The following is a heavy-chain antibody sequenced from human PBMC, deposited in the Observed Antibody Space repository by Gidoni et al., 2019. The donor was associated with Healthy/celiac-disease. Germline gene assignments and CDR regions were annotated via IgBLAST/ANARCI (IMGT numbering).Heavy chain of an antibody. J-gene: IGHJ4*02. CDR2: ISAYNGNT. CDR1: GYPFTSYG. CDR3: ARESRSSSWHQLGNFDY. D-gene: IGHD6-13*01. Sequence: QVQLVQSGAEVKTPGASVKVSCKASGYPFTSYGISWVRQAPGQGLEWMGWISAYNGNTNYAQKLQGRDTMTTDTSTSTAYMELRSLRSDDTAVYYCARESRSSSWHQLGNFDYWGQGTLVTVSS. V-gene: IGHV1-18*01.